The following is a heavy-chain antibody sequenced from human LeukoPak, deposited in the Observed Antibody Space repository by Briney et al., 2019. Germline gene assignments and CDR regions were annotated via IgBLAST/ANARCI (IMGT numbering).Heavy chain of an antibody. CDR1: GFTFSSYS. V-gene: IGHV3-48*01. D-gene: IGHD2-2*02. Sequence: GGSLRLSCAASGFTFSSYSMNWVRQAPGKGLEWVSYISSSSSTIYYADSVKGRFTISRDNAKNSLYLQMNSLRAEDTAVYYCARDLGYCSSTSCYSYYYYMDVWGKGTTVTVSS. CDR3: ARDLGYCSSTSCYSYYYYMDV. CDR2: ISSSSSTI. J-gene: IGHJ6*03.